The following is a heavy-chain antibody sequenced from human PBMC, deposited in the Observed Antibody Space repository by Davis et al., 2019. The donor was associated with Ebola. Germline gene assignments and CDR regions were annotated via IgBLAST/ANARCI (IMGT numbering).Heavy chain of an antibody. CDR3: ARDPLFSSGWPYYFDY. CDR1: GFTFSSYA. Sequence: GESLKIPCAASGFTFSSYAMHWVRQAPGKGLEWVAVISYDGSNKYYADSVKGRLTISRDNSKNTLYLQMNSLRAEDTAVYYCARDPLFSSGWPYYFDYWGQGTLVTVSS. CDR2: ISYDGSNK. J-gene: IGHJ4*02. D-gene: IGHD6-19*01. V-gene: IGHV3-30-3*01.